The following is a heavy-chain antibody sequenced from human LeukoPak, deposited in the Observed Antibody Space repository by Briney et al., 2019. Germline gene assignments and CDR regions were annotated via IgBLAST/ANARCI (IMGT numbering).Heavy chain of an antibody. Sequence: SVKVSCKASGGTFSSYAISWVRQAPGQGLEWMGGIIPIFGTANYAQKFQGRVTITTDKSTSTAHMELSSLRSEDTAVYYCASDTGYSSGWYGNNWFDPWGQGTLVTVSS. J-gene: IGHJ5*02. CDR2: IIPIFGTA. CDR3: ASDTGYSSGWYGNNWFDP. D-gene: IGHD6-19*01. CDR1: GGTFSSYA. V-gene: IGHV1-69*05.